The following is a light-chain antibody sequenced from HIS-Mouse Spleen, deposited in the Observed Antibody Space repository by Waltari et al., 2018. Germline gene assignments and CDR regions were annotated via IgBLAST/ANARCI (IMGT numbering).Light chain of an antibody. Sequence: SYELTQPPSVSVSPGQTASIPCAGDALPQTYAYRYPQKSGQAPVLVIYEDSKRPSGIPERFSGSSSGTMATLTISGAQVEDEADYYCYSTDSSGNHRVFGGGTKLTVL. CDR2: EDS. CDR3: YSTDSSGNHRV. J-gene: IGLJ2*01. CDR1: ALPQTY. V-gene: IGLV3-10*01.